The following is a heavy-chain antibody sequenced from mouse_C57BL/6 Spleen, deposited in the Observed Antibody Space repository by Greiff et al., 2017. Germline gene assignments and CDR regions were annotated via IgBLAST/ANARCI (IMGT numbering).Heavy chain of an antibody. Sequence: QVQLQQSGPELVKPGASVKISCKASGYSFTSYYIHWVKQRPGQGLEWIGWIYPGSGNTKYNEKFKGKATLTADTSSSTAYMQLSSLTSEDSAVYNCARGAWSNYEAYAMDYWGQGTSVTVSS. J-gene: IGHJ4*01. V-gene: IGHV1-66*01. CDR1: GYSFTSYY. D-gene: IGHD2-5*01. CDR2: IYPGSGNT. CDR3: ARGAWSNYEAYAMDY.